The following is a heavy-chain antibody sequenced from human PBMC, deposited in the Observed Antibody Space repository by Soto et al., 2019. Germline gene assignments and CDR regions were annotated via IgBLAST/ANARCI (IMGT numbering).Heavy chain of an antibody. J-gene: IGHJ6*02. CDR2: IHPGDSHT. CDR1: DYSFSDYW. Sequence: PGESLKISCKGSDYSFSDYWIGWLRQMPGKGLEWMGIIHPGDSHTTYSPSFQGQITISVDESTSTAYLQWYSVKASDTAMYYCTRQMERGYFGMDVWGQGTTVTVSS. V-gene: IGHV5-51*01. D-gene: IGHD1-1*01. CDR3: TRQMERGYFGMDV.